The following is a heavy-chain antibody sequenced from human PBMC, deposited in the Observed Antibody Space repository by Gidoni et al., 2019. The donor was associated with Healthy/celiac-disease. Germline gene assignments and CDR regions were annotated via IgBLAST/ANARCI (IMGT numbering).Heavy chain of an antibody. D-gene: IGHD1-1*01. V-gene: IGHV4-34*01. Sequence: TNYNPSPKSRVTISVDTSKNQFSLKLSSVTAADKAVYYCARVANAFTNWGQGTLVTVSS. CDR3: ARVANAFTN. CDR2: T. J-gene: IGHJ4*02.